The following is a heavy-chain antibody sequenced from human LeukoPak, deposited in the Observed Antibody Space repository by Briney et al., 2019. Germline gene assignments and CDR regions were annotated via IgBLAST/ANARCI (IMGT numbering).Heavy chain of an antibody. CDR1: GFTFSDSA. J-gene: IGHJ5*02. Sequence: GGSLRLSCAASGFTFSDSALHWVRQAPGKGLEWVAVLSSDGTNKYYADSVRGRFTISRDNSMSTLYLQLNGLTPEDTAMYYCARGYGSPPRDFDPWGQGTLVTVSS. CDR3: ARGYGSPPRDFDP. V-gene: IGHV3-30-3*01. D-gene: IGHD3-10*01. CDR2: LSSDGTNK.